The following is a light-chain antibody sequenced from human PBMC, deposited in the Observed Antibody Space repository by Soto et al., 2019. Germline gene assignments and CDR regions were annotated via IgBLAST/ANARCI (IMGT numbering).Light chain of an antibody. Sequence: EIVLTQSPGTLSLSSGARASLSCRASQSISSPYLAWYQQKPGQAPRLLIDGASSRATGVPDRFSCSGSGTDFTLTISRLEPEDLAVDYCQQYDSWTGGQGNQVAIK. CDR1: QSISSPY. CDR2: GAS. J-gene: IGKJ1*01. CDR3: QQYDSWT. V-gene: IGKV3-20*01.